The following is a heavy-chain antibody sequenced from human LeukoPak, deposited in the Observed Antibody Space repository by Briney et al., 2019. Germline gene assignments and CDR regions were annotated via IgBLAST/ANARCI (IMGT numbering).Heavy chain of an antibody. V-gene: IGHV1-2*02. J-gene: IGHJ6*02. D-gene: IGHD3-22*01. CDR3: ARGPYNYDSSGYSYYYYYGMDV. CDR2: INPNSGGT. CDR1: GYTFTGYY. Sequence: GASVKVSCKASGYTFTGYYMHWVRQAPGQGLEWMGWINPNSGGTNYAQKFQGRVTMTRDTSISTAYMELSRLRSDDTAVYYCARGPYNYDSSGYSYYYYYGMDVWGQGTTVTVSS.